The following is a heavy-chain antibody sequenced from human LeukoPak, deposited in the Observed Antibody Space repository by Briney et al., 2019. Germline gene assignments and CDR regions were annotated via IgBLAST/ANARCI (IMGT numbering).Heavy chain of an antibody. V-gene: IGHV4-59*01. CDR3: ARSYSSSSPYCDY. Sequence: PSETLSLTCNVSGGSISRYYWSWIRQPPGKGLEWIGYIYYSGSTNYNPSLKSRVTISVDTSKNQFSLKLTSVTAADTAVYYCARSYSSSSPYCDYWGPGTLVTVSS. D-gene: IGHD6-6*01. CDR2: IYYSGST. CDR1: GGSISRYY. J-gene: IGHJ4*02.